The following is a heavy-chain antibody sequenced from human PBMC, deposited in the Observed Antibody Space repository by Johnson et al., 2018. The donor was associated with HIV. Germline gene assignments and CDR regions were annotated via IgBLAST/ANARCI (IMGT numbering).Heavy chain of an antibody. CDR2: IRYDGSRK. Sequence: QVQLVESGGTLVQPGGSLRLSCAASGFTFSSYAMSWVRQAPGKGLERVAFIRYDGSRKHYADSVKGRFTISRDNSMHTMYLQMNSLRAEDTAVYYCAGQGRAFDIWGQGTMVTVSS. CDR1: GFTFSSYA. CDR3: AGQGRAFDI. V-gene: IGHV3-30*02. J-gene: IGHJ3*02.